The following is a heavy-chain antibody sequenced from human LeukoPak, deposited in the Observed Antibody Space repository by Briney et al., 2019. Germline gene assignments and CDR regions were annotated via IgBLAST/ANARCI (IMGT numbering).Heavy chain of an antibody. J-gene: IGHJ6*02. D-gene: IGHD2-15*01. CDR3: AKAAIDCSGGSCYSFGYYYGMDV. V-gene: IGHV3-30*18. CDR2: RSYDASNK. CDR1: GFTFSSYG. Sequence: GGSLRLSCAASGFTFSSYGMHWVRQAPGKGLEWVAVRSYDASNKYYADSVKGRFTISRDNSKNTLYLQMNSLRAEDTAVYYCAKAAIDCSGGSCYSFGYYYGMDVWGQGTTVTVSS.